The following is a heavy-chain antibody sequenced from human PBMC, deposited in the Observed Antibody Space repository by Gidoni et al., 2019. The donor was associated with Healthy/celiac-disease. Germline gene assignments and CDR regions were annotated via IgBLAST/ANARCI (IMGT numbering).Heavy chain of an antibody. CDR1: GFTFSSYG. J-gene: IGHJ4*02. Sequence: QVQLVESGGGVVHPGRSLRLSCAASGFTFSSYGMHWVRQAPGQGLEWVAVIWYDGSNKYYADAVKGRFTISRDNSKNTLYLQMNSRRAEDTAVYYCARGHYSGYDGYFDYWGQGTLVTVSS. V-gene: IGHV3-33*01. CDR3: ARGHYSGYDGYFDY. CDR2: IWYDGSNK. D-gene: IGHD5-12*01.